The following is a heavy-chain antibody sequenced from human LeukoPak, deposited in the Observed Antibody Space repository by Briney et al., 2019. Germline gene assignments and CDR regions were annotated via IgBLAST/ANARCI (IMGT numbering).Heavy chain of an antibody. J-gene: IGHJ4*02. D-gene: IGHD3-10*01. Sequence: PGGSLRLSCAASGFTFSSYGMSWVRQAPGKGLEWVSAISGSGGSTYYADSVKGRFTISRDNSKNTLYLQMNSLRAEDTAVYYCARGARGSGTASDYWGQGTLVTVSS. CDR3: ARGARGSGTASDY. CDR2: ISGSGGST. CDR1: GFTFSSYG. V-gene: IGHV3-23*01.